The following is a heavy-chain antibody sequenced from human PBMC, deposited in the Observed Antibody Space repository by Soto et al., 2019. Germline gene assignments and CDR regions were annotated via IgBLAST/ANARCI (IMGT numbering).Heavy chain of an antibody. D-gene: IGHD3-16*02. Sequence: ASVKVSCKASGYTFTSYGISWVRQAPGQGLEWMGWISAYNGNTNYAQKLQGRVTMTTDTSTSTAYMELRSLRSDDTAVYYCAREAEVGYDYIWGSYLVTCXQGTLVTVSS. CDR1: GYTFTSYG. V-gene: IGHV1-18*04. CDR3: AREAEVGYDYIWGSYLVT. CDR2: ISAYNGNT. J-gene: IGHJ5*02.